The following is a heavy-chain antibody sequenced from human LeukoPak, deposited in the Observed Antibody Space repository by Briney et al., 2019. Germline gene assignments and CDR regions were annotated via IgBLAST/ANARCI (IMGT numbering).Heavy chain of an antibody. CDR2: IIPIFGTA. Sequence: ASVKVSCKASGGTFSSYAISWVRQAPGQGLEWMGGIIPIFGTANYAQKFQGRVTITTDESTSTAYMELSSLRSEDTAVYYCARGSSVGAKFLGDYWGQGTLVTVSS. V-gene: IGHV1-69*05. CDR3: ARGSSVGAKFLGDY. D-gene: IGHD1-26*01. CDR1: GGTFSSYA. J-gene: IGHJ4*02.